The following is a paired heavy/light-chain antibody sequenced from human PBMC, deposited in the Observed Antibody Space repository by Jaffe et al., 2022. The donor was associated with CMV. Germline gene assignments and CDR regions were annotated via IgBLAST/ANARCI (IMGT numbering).Light chain of an antibody. CDR2: KVS. V-gene: IGKV2-30*01. Sequence: DVVVTQSPLSLPVTLGQPASISCRSSQSLVKSDGNTYLNWFQQRPGQSPRRLIYKVSNRDSGVPDRFSGSGSGTDFTLKISRVEAEDVGVYYCMQGTHWPPTFGGGTKVEIK. J-gene: IGKJ4*01. CDR1: QSLVKSDGNTY. CDR3: MQGTHWPPT.
Heavy chain of an antibody. D-gene: IGHD1-1*01. Sequence: EVQMLVSGGGLVQPGGSLRLSCVGSGFTFSMYAMTWVRQAPGKGLEWVSVISGSGSTTYYANSVKGRFTISRDNSRNTVYLQMDSLRGEDTAIYYCANWMEGTHSYFDYWGQGTLVTVSS. CDR2: ISGSGSTT. J-gene: IGHJ4*02. CDR3: ANWMEGTHSYFDY. CDR1: GFTFSMYA. V-gene: IGHV3-23*01.